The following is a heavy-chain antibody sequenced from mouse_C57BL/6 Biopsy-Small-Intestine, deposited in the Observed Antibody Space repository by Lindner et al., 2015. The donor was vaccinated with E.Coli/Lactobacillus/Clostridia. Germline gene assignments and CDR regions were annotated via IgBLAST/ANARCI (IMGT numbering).Heavy chain of an antibody. D-gene: IGHD2-5*01. CDR1: GYAFSNFW. V-gene: IGHV1-80*01. J-gene: IGHJ1*01. CDR3: AKIKDSNYQWYFDV. CDR2: IYPGDGDT. Sequence: VQLQESGPELVKPGASVKISCKASGYAFSNFWMNWVKQRPGKGLEWIGWIYPGDGDTDYNGNFKGKATLTADNSSNTAYMQLSSLTSEDSAVYFCAKIKDSNYQWYFDVWGAGTTVTVSS.